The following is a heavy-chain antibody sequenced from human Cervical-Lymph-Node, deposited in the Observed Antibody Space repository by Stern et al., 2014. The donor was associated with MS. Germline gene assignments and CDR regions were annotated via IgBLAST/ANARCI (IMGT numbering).Heavy chain of an antibody. J-gene: IGHJ4*02. CDR2: IFPGGSDI. CDR3: ARQRYFDY. Sequence: EVQLVESGPEVKRPGESLKISCQASGYTFTSYWIGWVRQMPGKGLEWIAIIFPGGSDIRDSPSFQAQVTISADKSSSTAYLQWNNLKASDTAIYYCARQRYFDYWGQGTLVTVSS. V-gene: IGHV5-51*01. CDR1: GYTFTSYW.